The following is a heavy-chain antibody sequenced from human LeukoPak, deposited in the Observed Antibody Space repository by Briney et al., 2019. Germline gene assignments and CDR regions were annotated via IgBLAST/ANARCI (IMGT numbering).Heavy chain of an antibody. D-gene: IGHD2-2*02. V-gene: IGHV7-4-1*02. CDR2: VNTNTGNP. CDR1: GYTFTSYA. CDR3: AVVPAAIPYYYYYGMDV. J-gene: IGHJ6*02. Sequence: ASVKVSCKASGYTFTSYAMNWVRQAPGQGLEWMGWVNTNTGNPTYAQGFTGRFVFSLDTSVSTAYLQISSLKAEDTAVYYCAVVPAAIPYYYYYGMDVWGQGTTVTVSS.